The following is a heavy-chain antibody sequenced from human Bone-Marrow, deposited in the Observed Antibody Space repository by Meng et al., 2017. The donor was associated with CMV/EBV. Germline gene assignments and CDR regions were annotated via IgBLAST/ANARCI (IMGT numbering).Heavy chain of an antibody. V-gene: IGHV4-39*07. J-gene: IGHJ6*01. CDR1: GGSISSSSYY. D-gene: IGHD2-2*01. CDR2: IYYSGST. CDR3: AAHIVVVPAADYYDYGMDV. Sequence: GSLRLSCTVSGGSISSSSYYWGWIRQPPGKGLEWIGSIYYSGSTYYNPSLKSRVTISVDTSNDQFSLKLSPVTAAYTAVYYCAAHIVVVPAADYYDYGMDVWGQGTMVTGSS.